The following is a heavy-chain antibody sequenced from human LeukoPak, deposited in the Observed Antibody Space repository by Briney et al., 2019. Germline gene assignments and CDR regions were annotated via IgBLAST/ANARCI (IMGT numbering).Heavy chain of an antibody. CDR2: AYYSGTT. V-gene: IGHV4-39*01. J-gene: IGHJ3*02. CDR1: GGSIRSSQLY. Sequence: SETLSLTCTVSGGSIRSSQLYWGWVRQPPGKGLEWIGIAYYSGTTFYNPSLKSRVSISVDTSANQFSLRLVSVAAADTAIYYCAQLECRTAFDIWGQGTLVIVSS. CDR3: AQLECRTAFDI. D-gene: IGHD3-3*01.